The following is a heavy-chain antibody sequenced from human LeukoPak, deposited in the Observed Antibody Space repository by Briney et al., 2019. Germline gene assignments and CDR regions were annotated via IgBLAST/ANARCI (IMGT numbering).Heavy chain of an antibody. CDR1: GFTFSSYA. CDR3: ARDLEDIVTMDV. J-gene: IGHJ6*02. Sequence: GGSLRLSCAASGFTFSSYAMSWVRQAPGKGLEWVANIKQDGSEKYYVDSVKGRFTISRDNAKNSLYLQMNSLRAEDTAVYYCARDLEDIVTMDVWGQGTTVTVSS. CDR2: IKQDGSEK. D-gene: IGHD2-15*01. V-gene: IGHV3-7*03.